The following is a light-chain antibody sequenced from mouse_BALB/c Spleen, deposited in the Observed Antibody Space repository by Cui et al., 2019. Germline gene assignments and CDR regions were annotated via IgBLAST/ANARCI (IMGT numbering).Light chain of an antibody. CDR3: QQWSSNPPMLT. J-gene: IGKJ5*01. V-gene: IGKV4-72*01. Sequence: QIVLSQSRAILSASTVEKATMTCRASASINDIHWYQQKPGSSPKPWIYATANLASGVPARFSGSGSGTSYSLTISRVEAEDAATYYCQQWSSNPPMLTFGAGTKLELK. CDR1: ASIND. CDR2: ATA.